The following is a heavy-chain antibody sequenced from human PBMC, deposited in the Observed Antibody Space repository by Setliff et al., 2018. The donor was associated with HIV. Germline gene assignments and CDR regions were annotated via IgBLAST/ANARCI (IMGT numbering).Heavy chain of an antibody. J-gene: IGHJ4*02. V-gene: IGHV4-4*02. CDR2: IYHSGTT. CDR3: AASVADYGKGGGMGY. CDR1: VGSISSTNW. Sequence: PSETLSLTCAVSVGSISSTNWWTWVRQPPGKGLEWIGEIYHSGTTKYNPSLESRVIITIDKSKKHFSLRLSAVTAADTAVYYCAASVADYGKGGGMGYWGQGTQVTVSS. D-gene: IGHD3-10*01.